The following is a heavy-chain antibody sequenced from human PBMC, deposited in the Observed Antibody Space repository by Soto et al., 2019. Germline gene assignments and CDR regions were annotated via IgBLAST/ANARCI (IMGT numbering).Heavy chain of an antibody. Sequence: QVQLVQSGAEVKKPGSSVKVSCKASGGTFSSYSINWVRQAPGQGLEWMGEIIPIFGTANYAQKFQGRVTTTADESTSKAYMELSSLRSDDKAVYYCARDGGRDSGGIDYWGQGTLVTVSS. J-gene: IGHJ4*02. D-gene: IGHD1-26*01. CDR3: ARDGGRDSGGIDY. CDR1: GGTFSSYS. V-gene: IGHV1-69*01. CDR2: IIPIFGTA.